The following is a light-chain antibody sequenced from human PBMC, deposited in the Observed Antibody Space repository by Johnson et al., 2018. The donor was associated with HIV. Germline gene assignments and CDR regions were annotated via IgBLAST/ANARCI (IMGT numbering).Light chain of an antibody. CDR1: SSNIGNNY. CDR2: DNN. CDR3: GTWDSSLSAYV. V-gene: IGLV1-51*01. Sequence: QSVLTQPPSVSADPGQKVTISCSGSSSNIGNNYVSWYQQLPGTAPKLIIYDNNKRPSGIPDRFSGSKSGTSATLGITGLQTGDEADYYCGTWDSSLSAYVVGTGTKVTVL. J-gene: IGLJ1*01.